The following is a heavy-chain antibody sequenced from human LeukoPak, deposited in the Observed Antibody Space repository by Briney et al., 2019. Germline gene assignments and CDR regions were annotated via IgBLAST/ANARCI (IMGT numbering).Heavy chain of an antibody. CDR1: GFTFSSYA. J-gene: IGHJ4*02. CDR3: ARDRDSSGYFDY. CDR2: ISYDGSNK. Sequence: GGSLRLSCAASGFTFSSYAMHWVRQAPGKGLGWVAVISYDGSNKYYADSVKGRFTISRDNSKNTLYLQMNSLRAEDTAVYYCARDRDSSGYFDYWGQGTLVTVSS. D-gene: IGHD6-19*01. V-gene: IGHV3-30-3*01.